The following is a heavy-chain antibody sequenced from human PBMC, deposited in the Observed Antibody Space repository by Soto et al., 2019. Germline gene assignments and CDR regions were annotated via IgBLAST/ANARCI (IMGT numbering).Heavy chain of an antibody. CDR1: GYPFTSYA. CDR3: ARGGVGSPSVCFDP. CDR2: ITAYNGNT. J-gene: IGHJ5*02. D-gene: IGHD1-26*01. V-gene: IGHV1-18*01. Sequence: QVLLVQSGAEVKKPGASVQVSSKASGYPFTSYAITWVRQAPGQGLEWMGWITAYNGNTNYAQKLQGRVTMTTDTSTSAAYREVRSLRCDDTAVYYCARGGVGSPSVCFDPWGQGTLVTVCS.